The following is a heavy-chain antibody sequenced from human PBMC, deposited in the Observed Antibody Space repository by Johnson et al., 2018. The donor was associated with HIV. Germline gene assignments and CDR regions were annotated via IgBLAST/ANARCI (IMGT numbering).Heavy chain of an antibody. D-gene: IGHD5-18*01. Sequence: VQLVESGGGLVQPGGSLRLSCAASGFTFSSYGMSWVRQAPGKGLEWVSGVTGTGGDTYYADSVKGRFTISRDNSKNTLFLQMISLRAEDTAVYYCARERYGLGRNDAFDIWGQGTMVTVSS. V-gene: IGHV3-23*04. CDR1: GFTFSSYG. J-gene: IGHJ3*02. CDR3: ARERYGLGRNDAFDI. CDR2: VTGTGGDT.